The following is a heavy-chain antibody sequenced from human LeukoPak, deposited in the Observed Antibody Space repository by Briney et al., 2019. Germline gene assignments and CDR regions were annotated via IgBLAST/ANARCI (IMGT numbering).Heavy chain of an antibody. Sequence: GGSLRLSCAVSGLTFSTYSMTWVRRGPGKGLEWVSSIYNSGAKIFYADSVKGRFTISRDNSKNMLYLQMNSLRVEDTAVYYCAKDVAPDSGWDLDYWGQGTLVTVSS. CDR2: IYNSGAKI. D-gene: IGHD6-19*01. J-gene: IGHJ4*02. CDR1: GLTFSTYS. CDR3: AKDVAPDSGWDLDY. V-gene: IGHV3-23*01.